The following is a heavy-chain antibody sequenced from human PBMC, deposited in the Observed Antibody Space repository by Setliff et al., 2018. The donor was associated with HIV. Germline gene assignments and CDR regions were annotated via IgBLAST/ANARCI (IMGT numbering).Heavy chain of an antibody. CDR1: GASISDGTFY. J-gene: IGHJ4*02. Sequence: SQTLSLTCAVSGASISDGTFYWSWIRQPAGKGLEWIGSIYYSGSTYYNPSLKSRVTISVDTSKNQFSLKLSSVTAADTAVYHCARRVVLSYGYYFDYWGQGTLVTVSP. CDR3: ARRVVLSYGYYFDY. CDR2: IYYSGST. V-gene: IGHV4-30-2*03. D-gene: IGHD2-15*01.